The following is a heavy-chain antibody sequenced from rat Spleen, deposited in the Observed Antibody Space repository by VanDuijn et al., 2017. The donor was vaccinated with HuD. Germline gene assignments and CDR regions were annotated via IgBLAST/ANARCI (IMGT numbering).Heavy chain of an antibody. D-gene: IGHD1-10*01. Sequence: EVQLVESGGGLVQPGRSLKLSCVASGFTFSYYWMTWIRQAPGKGLEWIASITNTGRSVHYPASVKGRFTISRDNAKTTLYLQMDSLRSEDTATYYCARHNVTTGDYFDYWGQGVMVTVSS. J-gene: IGHJ2*01. CDR3: ARHNVTTGDYFDY. CDR2: ITNTGRSV. V-gene: IGHV5-31*01. CDR1: GFTFSYYW.